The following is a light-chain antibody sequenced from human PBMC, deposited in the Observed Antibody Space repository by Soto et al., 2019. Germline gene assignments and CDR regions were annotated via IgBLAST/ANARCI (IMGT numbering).Light chain of an antibody. V-gene: IGLV2-14*01. CDR1: ISDVGGYNY. J-gene: IGLJ1*01. CDR2: EVS. Sequence: QSPLTQPASVSGSPGQSITISCTGTISDVGGYNYVSWYQQHPGKAPKLMIYEVSNRPSGVSNRFSGSKSGNTASLTISGLQAEDEADYYCSSYTSSSTYVFGTGTKVTVL. CDR3: SSYTSSSTYV.